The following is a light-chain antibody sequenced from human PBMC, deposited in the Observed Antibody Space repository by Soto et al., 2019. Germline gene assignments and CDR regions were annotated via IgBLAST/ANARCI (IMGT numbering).Light chain of an antibody. CDR1: QSISSN. V-gene: IGKV3-15*01. CDR2: AAS. CDR3: QQYNDWPTWT. J-gene: IGKJ1*01. Sequence: EIVMTQSPATLSVSPGERATLSCRASQSISSNLAWYQQKPGQAPRLLISAASTRATGVPARFSGSGSGTEFTLTISSLQSEDCAAYYGQQYNDWPTWTFGQGTKVEIK.